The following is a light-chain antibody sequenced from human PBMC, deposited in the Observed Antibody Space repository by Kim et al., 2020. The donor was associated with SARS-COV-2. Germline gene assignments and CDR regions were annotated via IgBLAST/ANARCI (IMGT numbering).Light chain of an antibody. Sequence: QSVLTQPPSASGTPGQRVSISCSGSRSNIGGNAVSWYQQLPGAAPKLLVYSDNQRPSGVPDRFSGSKSGTSASLAISGLHSEDEADYYCAVWDDSLNNPVFGGGTKVTVL. CDR2: SDN. CDR3: AVWDDSLNNPV. V-gene: IGLV1-44*01. CDR1: RSNIGGNA. J-gene: IGLJ3*02.